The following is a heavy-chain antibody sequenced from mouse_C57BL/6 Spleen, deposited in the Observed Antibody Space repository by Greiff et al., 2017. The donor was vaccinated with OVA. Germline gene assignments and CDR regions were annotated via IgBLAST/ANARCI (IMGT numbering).Heavy chain of an antibody. CDR1: GYTFTSYW. CDR3: AREVAWYFDG. Sequence: QVQLQQPGAELVRPGSSVKLSCKASGYTFTSYWMHWVKQRPIQGLEWIGNIDPSDSETHYNQKFKDKATLTVDKSSSTAYMQLSSLTSADSAVYYCAREVAWYFDGWGTGTTVTVSS. CDR2: IDPSDSET. V-gene: IGHV1-52*01. J-gene: IGHJ1*03.